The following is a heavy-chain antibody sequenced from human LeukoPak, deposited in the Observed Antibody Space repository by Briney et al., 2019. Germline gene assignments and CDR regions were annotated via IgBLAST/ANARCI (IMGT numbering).Heavy chain of an antibody. D-gene: IGHD3-10*01. CDR3: ARSRYGSGTYALEG. Sequence: SETLSLTCTVSGGSISSYYWSWIRQPAGKGLEWIGRIYTSGSTNYNPSLKSRVTMSVDTSKNQFSLKLGSVTAADTAVYYCARSRYGSGTYALEGWGQGTLVTVSS. V-gene: IGHV4-4*07. J-gene: IGHJ4*02. CDR2: IYTSGST. CDR1: GGSISSYY.